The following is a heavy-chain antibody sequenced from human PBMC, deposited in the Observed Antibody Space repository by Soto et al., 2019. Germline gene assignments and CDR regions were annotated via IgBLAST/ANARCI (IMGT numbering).Heavy chain of an antibody. CDR3: ARDSTCCGYRCGSLRRREY. CDR2: ISAYNGNT. J-gene: IGHJ4*02. V-gene: IGHV1-18*04. CDR1: GYTFTSYG. Sequence: VASVNVSCKASGYTFTSYGISWVRQAPGEGLEWMGWISAYNGNTNYAQKLQGRVTMTTDTSTSTAYMELRSLRSDDTAVYYCARDSTCCGYRCGSLRRREYLGQGTLVSISA. D-gene: IGHD5-18*01.